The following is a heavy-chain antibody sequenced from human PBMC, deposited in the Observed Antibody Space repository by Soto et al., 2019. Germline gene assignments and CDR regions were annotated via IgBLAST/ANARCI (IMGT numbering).Heavy chain of an antibody. J-gene: IGHJ6*02. CDR1: GDSVSSNSAA. V-gene: IGHV6-1*01. CDR3: ARERLLLWFGELLSHYGMDV. CDR2: TYYRSKWYN. D-gene: IGHD3-10*01. Sequence: PSQTLSLTCAISGDSVSSNSAAWNWIRQSPSRGLEWLGRTYYRSKWYNDYAVSVKSRITINPDTSKNQFSLQLNSVTPEDAAVYYCARERLLLWFGELLSHYGMDVWGQGTTVTVSS.